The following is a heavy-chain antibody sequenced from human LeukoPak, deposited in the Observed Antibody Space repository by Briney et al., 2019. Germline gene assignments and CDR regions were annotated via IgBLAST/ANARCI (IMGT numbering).Heavy chain of an antibody. CDR1: GGAFSSYT. D-gene: IGHD6-19*01. CDR2: IIPILGIA. Sequence: SVKVSCKASGGAFSSYTISWVRQAPGQGLEWMGRIIPILGIANYAQKFQGRVTITADKSTSTAYMELSSLRSEDTAVYYCASATVAGSPLYFDYWGQGTLVTVSS. CDR3: ASATVAGSPLYFDY. V-gene: IGHV1-69*02. J-gene: IGHJ4*02.